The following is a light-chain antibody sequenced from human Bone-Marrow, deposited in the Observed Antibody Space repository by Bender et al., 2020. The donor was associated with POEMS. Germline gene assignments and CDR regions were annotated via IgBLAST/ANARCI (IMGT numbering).Light chain of an antibody. CDR3: QAWGNTVV. J-gene: IGLJ2*01. V-gene: IGLV3-25*02. CDR2: KDR. Sequence: YELTQSPSVSVSPGQTARITCSADVLPKQYAYWYRQKPGQAPVLLIFKDRERPSGIPERFSGSSSGNTATLTISGAQDVDEADYYCQAWGNTVVFGGGTKVTVL. CDR1: VLPKQY.